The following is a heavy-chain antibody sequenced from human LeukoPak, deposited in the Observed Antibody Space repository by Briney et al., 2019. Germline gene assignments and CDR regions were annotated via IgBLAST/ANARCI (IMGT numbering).Heavy chain of an antibody. J-gene: IGHJ4*02. D-gene: IGHD2-2*01. CDR3: ARRLGYCSSTSCNYYFDY. CDR2: ISAYNGNT. Sequence: GASVKVSCKASGYTSTSYGISWVRQAPGQGLEWMGWISAYNGNTNYAQKLQGRVTMTTDTSTSTAYMELRSLRSDDTAVYYCARRLGYCSSTSCNYYFDYWGQGTLVTVSS. V-gene: IGHV1-18*01. CDR1: GYTSTSYG.